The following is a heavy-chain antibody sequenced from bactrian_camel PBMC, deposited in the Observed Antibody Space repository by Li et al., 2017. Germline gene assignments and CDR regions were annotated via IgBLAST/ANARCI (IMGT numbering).Heavy chain of an antibody. CDR1: GYTMRYNC. Sequence: VQLVESGGGSVQEGGSPRLSCAASGYTMRYNCLGWFRQAPGKEREGVANIDGDGGTSYADSVKGRFSISRDIASRTLYLQMSDLKPEDTALYYCASKVGMCGPNWSKLRFDSRGPGTQVTVS. V-gene: IGHV3S53*01. CDR3: ASKVGMCGPNWSKLRFDS. D-gene: IGHD1*01. CDR2: IDGDGGT. J-gene: IGHJ4*01.